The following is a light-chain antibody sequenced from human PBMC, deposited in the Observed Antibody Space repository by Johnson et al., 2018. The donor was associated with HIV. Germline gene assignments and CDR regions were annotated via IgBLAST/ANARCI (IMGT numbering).Light chain of an antibody. Sequence: QSVLTQPPSVSAAPGQKVTISCSGSSSNIGNNYVSWYQQLPGTAPKLLIYENNKRPSGIPDRFSGSKSGTSATLGITGLQNGDEADYYWGAWDSSLSAYVFGTGTKVTVL. V-gene: IGLV1-51*02. CDR2: ENN. J-gene: IGLJ1*01. CDR3: GAWDSSLSAYV. CDR1: SSNIGNNY.